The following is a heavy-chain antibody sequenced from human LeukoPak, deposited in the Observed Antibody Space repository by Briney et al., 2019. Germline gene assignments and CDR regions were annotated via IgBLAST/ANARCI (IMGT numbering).Heavy chain of an antibody. CDR2: IIPIFGTA. D-gene: IGHD1-1*01. Sequence: SVKVSCKASGGTFSNYTISWVRQAPGQGLEWMGGIIPIFGTANYAQKFQGRVTITTDESTSTAYMELSSLRSEDTAVYYCASGPRGGTTVYYYYYYMDVWGKGTTVTVSS. V-gene: IGHV1-69*05. CDR3: ASGPRGGTTVYYYYYYMDV. J-gene: IGHJ6*03. CDR1: GGTFSNYT.